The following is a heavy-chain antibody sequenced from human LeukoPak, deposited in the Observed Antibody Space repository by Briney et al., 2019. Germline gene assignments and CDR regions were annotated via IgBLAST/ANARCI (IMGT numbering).Heavy chain of an antibody. CDR2: IYHSGNT. D-gene: IGHD1-1*01. CDR3: ARIVQITGTIPH. V-gene: IGHV4-38-2*02. CDR1: GFSISGGYY. Sequence: PSETLSLTCSVSGFSISGGYYWGWIRQPPGKGLEWLGSIYHSGNTDYNPSLKSRVTISVETAKNKFFLRLGSVTAADTAVYYCARIVQITGTIPHWGQGTLVTVSS. J-gene: IGHJ4*02.